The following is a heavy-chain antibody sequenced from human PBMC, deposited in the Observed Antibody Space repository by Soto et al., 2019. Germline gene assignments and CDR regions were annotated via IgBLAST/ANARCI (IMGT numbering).Heavy chain of an antibody. J-gene: IGHJ4*02. Sequence: ASVKVSCKASGYTFTGYYMHWVRQAPGQGLEWMGWINPNSGGTNYAQKFQGRVTMTRDTSISTAYMELSRPSSDDTAVYYCARGRWFIAVVFYWGQGTPVPVSS. CDR3: ARGRWFIAVVFY. V-gene: IGHV1-2*02. CDR2: INPNSGGT. CDR1: GYTFTGYY. D-gene: IGHD6-19*01.